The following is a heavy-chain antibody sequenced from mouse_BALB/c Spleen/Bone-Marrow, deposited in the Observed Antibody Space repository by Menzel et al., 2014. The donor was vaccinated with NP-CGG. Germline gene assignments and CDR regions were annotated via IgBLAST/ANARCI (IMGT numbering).Heavy chain of an antibody. CDR1: GFAFSSYD. CDR2: ISSGGGST. D-gene: IGHD2-3*01. V-gene: IGHV5-12-1*01. J-gene: IGHJ4*01. Sequence: EVQLVESGGGLVKPGGSLKLSCAVSGFAFSSYDMSWVRQTPEKRLEWVAYISSGGGSTYYPDTVKGRFTISRDDAKNTLYLQMSSLKSEDTAMYYCARHEDGYYDAMDYGGQGTSVTVSS. CDR3: ARHEDGYYDAMDY.